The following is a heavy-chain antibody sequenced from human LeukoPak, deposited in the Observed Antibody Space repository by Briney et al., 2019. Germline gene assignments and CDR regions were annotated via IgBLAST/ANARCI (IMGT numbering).Heavy chain of an antibody. CDR2: ISSSSSYI. J-gene: IGHJ4*02. Sequence: GGSLRLSCAASGFTFSSYSMNWVRQAPGKGLEWVSSISSSSSYIYYADSVKGRFTNSRDNAKNSLYLQMNSLRAEDTAVYYCARDLRTYYDILTGYYTPGFDYWGQGTLVTVSS. CDR1: GFTFSSYS. CDR3: ARDLRTYYDILTGYYTPGFDY. D-gene: IGHD3-9*01. V-gene: IGHV3-21*01.